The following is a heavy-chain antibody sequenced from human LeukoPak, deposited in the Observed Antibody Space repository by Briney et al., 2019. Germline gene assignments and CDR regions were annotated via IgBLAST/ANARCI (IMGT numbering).Heavy chain of an antibody. V-gene: IGHV4-59*01. Sequence: PSETLSLTCTVSGGSISSYYWSWIRQPPGKGLEWIGYIYYSESTNYNPSLKSRVTISVDTSKNQFSLKLSSVTAADTAVYYCARVPGIAVAGKAVNAFDIWGQGTMVTVSS. CDR1: GGSISSYY. J-gene: IGHJ3*02. D-gene: IGHD6-19*01. CDR3: ARVPGIAVAGKAVNAFDI. CDR2: IYYSEST.